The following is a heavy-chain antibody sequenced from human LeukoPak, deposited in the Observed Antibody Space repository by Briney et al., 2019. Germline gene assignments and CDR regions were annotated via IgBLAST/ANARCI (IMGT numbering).Heavy chain of an antibody. CDR3: ARGGDYAYFDY. CDR1: GGSISSYY. Sequence: SETLSLTCTVSGGSISSYYWSWIRQPPGKGLEWIGYIYTSGSTNYNPSLKSRVTISVDTSKNQFSLKLSSVTAADTAVYYCARGGDYAYFDYWGQGTLVTVSS. J-gene: IGHJ4*02. V-gene: IGHV4-4*09. CDR2: IYTSGST. D-gene: IGHD4-17*01.